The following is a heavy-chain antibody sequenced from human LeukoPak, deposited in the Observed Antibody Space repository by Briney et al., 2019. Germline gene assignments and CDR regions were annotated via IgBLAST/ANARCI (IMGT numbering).Heavy chain of an antibody. D-gene: IGHD7-27*01. CDR1: GFTFNIFN. V-gene: IGHV3-48*01. Sequence: GGSLRLSCAASGFTFNIFNMNWVRQAPGKGLEGISYINSKSKTIYYADSVKGRFTSSRDNAKNSLHLQMNSLRAEDTALYYCVRDRNWAFDYWGQGTLVTVSS. J-gene: IGHJ4*02. CDR3: VRDRNWAFDY. CDR2: INSKSKTI.